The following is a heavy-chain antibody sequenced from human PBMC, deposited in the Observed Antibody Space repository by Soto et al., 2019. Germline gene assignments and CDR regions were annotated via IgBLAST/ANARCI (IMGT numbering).Heavy chain of an antibody. J-gene: IGHJ3*02. V-gene: IGHV4-31*03. D-gene: IGHD2-21*01. CDR2: IYYSGTT. Sequence: SETLSLTCTVSGGSINTGGCYWSCIRQHPGKGLEWIGYIYYSGTTSYNPSLESRLTVSLDTSKNQFSLRLTSVTAADTAIYYCARESVRGKDSEAFDIWGQGTMVTVSS. CDR1: GGSINTGGCY. CDR3: ARESVRGKDSEAFDI.